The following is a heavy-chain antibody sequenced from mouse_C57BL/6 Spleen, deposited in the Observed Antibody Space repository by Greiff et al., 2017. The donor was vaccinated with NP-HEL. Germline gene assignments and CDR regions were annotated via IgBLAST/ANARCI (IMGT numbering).Heavy chain of an antibody. CDR3: ARHEDGNYGYFDV. V-gene: IGHV2-6-1*01. D-gene: IGHD2-1*01. CDR2: IWSDGST. CDR1: GFSLTSYG. Sequence: QVQLKQSGPGLVAPSQSLSITCTVSGFSLTSYGVHWVRQPPGKGLEWLVVIWSDGSTTYNSALKSRLSISKDNSKSQVFLKMNSLQTDDTAMYYCARHEDGNYGYFDVWGTGTTVTVSS. J-gene: IGHJ1*03.